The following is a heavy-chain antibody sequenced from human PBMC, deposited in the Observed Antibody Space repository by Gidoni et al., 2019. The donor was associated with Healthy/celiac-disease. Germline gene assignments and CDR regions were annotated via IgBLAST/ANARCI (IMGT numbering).Heavy chain of an antibody. Sequence: EVQLLESGGGLVQPGGSLRLSCAASGFTFSSYAMSWVRQAPGKGLEWVLAISGSGGSTYYADSVKGRFTISRDNSKNTLYLQMNSLRAEDTAVYYCAKLRFRGYDYDYWGQGTLVTVSS. CDR3: AKLRFRGYDYDY. D-gene: IGHD5-12*01. J-gene: IGHJ4*02. CDR1: GFTFSSYA. V-gene: IGHV3-23*01. CDR2: ISGSGGST.